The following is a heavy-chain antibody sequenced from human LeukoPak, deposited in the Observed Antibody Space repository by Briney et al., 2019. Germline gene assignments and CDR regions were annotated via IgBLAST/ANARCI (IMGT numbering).Heavy chain of an antibody. V-gene: IGHV3-23*01. D-gene: IGHD6-6*01. CDR3: AKTGGIAARGGWYYDY. J-gene: IGHJ4*02. Sequence: PGGSLRLSCAASGFTSRSYAMSWVRQAPHKGLEWVSAISGSGDSTNYADSVKGRFTISRDTSKNTLYLQMNSLRAEDTAVYYSAKTGGIAARGGWYYDYWGQGTLVTVSS. CDR2: ISGSGDST. CDR1: GFTSRSYA.